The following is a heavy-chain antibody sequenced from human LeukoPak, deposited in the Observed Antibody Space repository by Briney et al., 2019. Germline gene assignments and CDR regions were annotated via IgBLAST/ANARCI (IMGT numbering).Heavy chain of an antibody. CDR1: GFTFSSFG. D-gene: IGHD2-15*01. J-gene: IGHJ6*03. Sequence: QSGGSLRLSCAASGFTFSSFGMSWVRQAPGKGLEWVSAISSTGGTAYYADSVKGRFTISRDNSKNTLYLQMNSLRAEDTAIYYCAKNGDREAYCSGGSCYPYYYYNMDVWGKGTTVTISS. CDR2: ISSTGGTA. CDR3: AKNGDREAYCSGGSCYPYYYYNMDV. V-gene: IGHV3-23*01.